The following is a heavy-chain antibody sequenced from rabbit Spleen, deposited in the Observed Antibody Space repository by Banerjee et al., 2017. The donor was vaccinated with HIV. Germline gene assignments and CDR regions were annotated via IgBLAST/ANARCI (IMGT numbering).Heavy chain of an antibody. CDR3: ARDTSSSFSSYGMDL. CDR2: IEVGSSGST. V-gene: IGHV1S40*01. CDR1: GVSFSFSSY. D-gene: IGHD1-1*01. Sequence: VESGGDLVKPGAPLTLTCTASGVSFSFSSYMCWVRQAPGKGLEWIACIEVGSSGSTYYASWAKGRFTISETSSTTVTLQVTRLTAADTATYFCARDTSSSFSSYGMDLWGPGTLVTVS. J-gene: IGHJ6*01.